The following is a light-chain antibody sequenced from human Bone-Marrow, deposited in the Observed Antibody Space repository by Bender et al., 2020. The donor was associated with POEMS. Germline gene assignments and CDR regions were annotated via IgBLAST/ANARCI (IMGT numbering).Light chain of an antibody. CDR2: AVS. V-gene: IGLV2-14*03. CDR3: SSYTSSSTLV. Sequence: QSALTQPASVSGSPGQSITISCTGTSSDVGGYNYVSWYQQHPGKAPKVVIYAVSNRPSGVSNRFSGSKSGNTASLTISGLQAEDEADYYCSSYTSSSTLVFGGGTKLTVL. CDR1: SSDVGGYNY. J-gene: IGLJ3*02.